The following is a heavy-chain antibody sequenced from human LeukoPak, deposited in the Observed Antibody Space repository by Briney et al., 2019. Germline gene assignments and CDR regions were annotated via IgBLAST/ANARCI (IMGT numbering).Heavy chain of an antibody. Sequence: SETLSLTCAVSGGSMRSNNYYWGWIRQPPGKGLEWIGTIHDSGSVYYNPSLKSPVTISLDTSKRQFSLKLTSVTVADTAVYYCARETSQKGAHYMDVWGKGTTVTISS. V-gene: IGHV4-39*07. CDR1: GGSMRSNNYY. J-gene: IGHJ6*03. CDR3: ARETSQKGAHYMDV. CDR2: IHDSGSV. D-gene: IGHD3-16*01.